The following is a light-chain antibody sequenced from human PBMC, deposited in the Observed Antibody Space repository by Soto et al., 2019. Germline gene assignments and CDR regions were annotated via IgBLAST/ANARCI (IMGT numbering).Light chain of an antibody. CDR1: QSVSSSY. CDR3: QQYGSSPRFT. CDR2: GAS. J-gene: IGKJ3*01. V-gene: IGKV3-20*01. Sequence: EIVLTQSPGTLSLSPGESATLSCRASQSVSSSYLAWYQQKPGQAPRLLIYGASSRATGIPDRFSGSGSGTDFTLTSSRLEPEDFAVYYCQQYGSSPRFTFGPGTKVDIK.